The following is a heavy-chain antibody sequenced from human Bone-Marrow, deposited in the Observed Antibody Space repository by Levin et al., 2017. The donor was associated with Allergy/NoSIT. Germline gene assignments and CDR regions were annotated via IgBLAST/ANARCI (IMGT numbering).Heavy chain of an antibody. J-gene: IGHJ3*02. CDR2: IYTSGST. Sequence: PSETLSLTCTVSGGSISSYYWSWIRQPAGKGLEWIGRIYTSGSTNYNPSLKSRVTMSVDTSKNQFSLKLSSVTAADTAVYYCARVKPAYYGDYREAAFDIWGQGTMVTVSS. V-gene: IGHV4-4*07. CDR1: GGSISSYY. D-gene: IGHD4-17*01. CDR3: ARVKPAYYGDYREAAFDI.